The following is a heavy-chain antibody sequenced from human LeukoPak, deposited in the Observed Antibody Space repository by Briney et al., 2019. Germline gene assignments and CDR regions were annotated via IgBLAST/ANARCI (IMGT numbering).Heavy chain of an antibody. D-gene: IGHD6-19*01. CDR3: ARVDSTGWDDAFDY. Sequence: GGPLRLSCAASGFTFSIYAMHWVRQAPGKGLEYVSAISDEGGSTYYANSVKGRFIISRDNSKNTLYLQMDSLRPEDTAVYFCARVDSTGWDDAFDYWGQGTLVTVSS. V-gene: IGHV3-64*01. CDR2: ISDEGGST. J-gene: IGHJ4*02. CDR1: GFTFSIYA.